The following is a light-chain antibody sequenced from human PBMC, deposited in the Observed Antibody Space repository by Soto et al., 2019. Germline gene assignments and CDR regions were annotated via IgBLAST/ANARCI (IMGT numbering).Light chain of an antibody. CDR3: QQYNNWPLT. CDR2: DAS. Sequence: EIVLTQSAVTLSLSPGERATLSCRASQSVRTYLAWYQVKPGQAPRLLIYDASRRASGVPARFSGSGSGTEFTLTISSLQSEDFAVYYCQQYNNWPLTFGGGTKVDIK. V-gene: IGKV3D-15*01. CDR1: QSVRTY. J-gene: IGKJ4*01.